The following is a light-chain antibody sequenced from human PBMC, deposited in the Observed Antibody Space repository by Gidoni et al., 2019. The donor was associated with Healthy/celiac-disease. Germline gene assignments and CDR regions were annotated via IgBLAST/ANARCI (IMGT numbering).Light chain of an antibody. CDR3: QQYYSTPPT. CDR1: QSVLYSPNNKNY. CDR2: WAS. J-gene: IGKJ4*01. Sequence: DIVMTQSPDSLAVSLCERATINCKSSQSVLYSPNNKNYLAWYQQKPGQPPKLLIYWASTRESGVPDRFSGSGSGTDFTLTISSLQAEDVAVYYCQQYYSTPPTFGGGTKVEIK. V-gene: IGKV4-1*01.